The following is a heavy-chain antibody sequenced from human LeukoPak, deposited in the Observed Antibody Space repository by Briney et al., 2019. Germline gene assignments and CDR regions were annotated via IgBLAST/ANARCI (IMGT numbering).Heavy chain of an antibody. J-gene: IGHJ6*02. CDR3: ARDVATAEVGGYYYGMDV. D-gene: IGHD6-13*01. CDR1: GFTFSSYA. Sequence: GGSLRLSCAASGFTFSSYAMHWVRQAPGKGLEWVAVISYDGSNKYYADSVKGRFTISRDNSKNTLYLQMNSLRAEDTAVYYCARDVATAEVGGYYYGMDVWGQRTTVTVSS. V-gene: IGHV3-30-3*01. CDR2: ISYDGSNK.